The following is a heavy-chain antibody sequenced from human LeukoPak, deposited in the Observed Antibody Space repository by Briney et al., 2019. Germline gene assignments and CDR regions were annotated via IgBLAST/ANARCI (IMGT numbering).Heavy chain of an antibody. CDR1: GFTFSSYS. CDR2: ISSSSSYI. CDR3: AREPGTSYYYGMDV. J-gene: IGHJ6*02. Sequence: PGGSLRLSCAASGFTFSSYSMNWVRQAPGKGLEWVSSISSSSSYIYYADSVKGRFTISRDNAKNSLYLQMNSLRAEDTAVYYCAREPGTSYYYGMDVWGQGTTVTVSS. V-gene: IGHV3-21*01. D-gene: IGHD6-13*01.